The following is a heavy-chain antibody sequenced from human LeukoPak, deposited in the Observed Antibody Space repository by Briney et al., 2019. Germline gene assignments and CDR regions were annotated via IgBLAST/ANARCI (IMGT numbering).Heavy chain of an antibody. CDR2: ISYDGSNK. CDR3: AKDSEVATSDY. J-gene: IGHJ4*02. D-gene: IGHD5-24*01. V-gene: IGHV3-30*18. Sequence: GGSLRLSCAASGFTFSSYGMHWVRQAPGKGLEWVAVISYDGSNKYYADSVKGRFTISRDNSKNTLYLQMNSLRAEDTAVYYCAKDSEVATSDYWGQGTLVTVSS. CDR1: GFTFSSYG.